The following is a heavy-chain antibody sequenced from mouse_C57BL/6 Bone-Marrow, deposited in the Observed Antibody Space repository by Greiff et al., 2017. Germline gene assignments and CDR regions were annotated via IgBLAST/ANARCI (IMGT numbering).Heavy chain of an antibody. CDR1: GFSFNTYA. Sequence: EVQLVESGGGLVQPKGSLKLSCAASGFSFNTYAMNWVRQAPGKGLEWVARIRSKSNNYATYYADSVKDRFTISRDDSESMLYLQMNNLKTEDTAMYYCVRHEVVDYAMDDWGQGTSVTVSS. CDR2: IRSKSNNYAT. V-gene: IGHV10-1*01. CDR3: VRHEVVDYAMDD. J-gene: IGHJ4*01. D-gene: IGHD1-1*02.